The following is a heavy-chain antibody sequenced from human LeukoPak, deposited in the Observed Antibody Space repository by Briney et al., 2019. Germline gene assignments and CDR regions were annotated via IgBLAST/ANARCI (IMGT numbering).Heavy chain of an antibody. J-gene: IGHJ4*02. Sequence: GGSLRLSCTASGFTFISYAMSWFRQAPGKGLEWVSGTSSSGNYRWYADSVKGRFSISRDNSKNTVYLEMNRLRAEDTATYFCARDEGLYSPTWYFFDYWGQGTLVSVS. CDR1: GFTFISYA. CDR2: TSSSGNYR. D-gene: IGHD3-16*01. V-gene: IGHV3-23*01. CDR3: ARDEGLYSPTWYFFDY.